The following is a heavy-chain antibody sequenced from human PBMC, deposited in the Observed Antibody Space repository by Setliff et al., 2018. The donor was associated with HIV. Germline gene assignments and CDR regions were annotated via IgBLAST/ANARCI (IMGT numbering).Heavy chain of an antibody. Sequence: SEILSLTCTVSGGSISSSSYYWNWFRQYPGKGLEWIGYIHYTGTTNQNPSLRSLITISLDTSKNQFSLKLTSVTAAATAVYYCARAPYVSGSFGWFDPWGQGTLVTVSS. CDR2: IHYTGTT. CDR1: GGSISSSSYY. CDR3: ARAPYVSGSFGWFDP. J-gene: IGHJ5*02. D-gene: IGHD3-10*01. V-gene: IGHV4-31*01.